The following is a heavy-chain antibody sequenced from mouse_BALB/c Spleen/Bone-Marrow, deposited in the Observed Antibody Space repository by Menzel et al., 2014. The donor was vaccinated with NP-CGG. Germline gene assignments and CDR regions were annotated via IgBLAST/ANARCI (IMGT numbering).Heavy chain of an antibody. D-gene: IGHD1-1*01. CDR1: GYTFTSYW. CDR2: IYPGDGDT. Sequence: QVQLKESGAELARPGASVKLSCKASGYTFTSYWMQWVKQRPGQGLEWIGAIYPGDGDTRNTQKFKGKATLTANKSSSTAYMQLSSLASEDSAAYYCARNYYYGSSWSAMDYWGQGTSVTVSS. CDR3: ARNYYYGSSWSAMDY. J-gene: IGHJ4*01. V-gene: IGHV1-87*01.